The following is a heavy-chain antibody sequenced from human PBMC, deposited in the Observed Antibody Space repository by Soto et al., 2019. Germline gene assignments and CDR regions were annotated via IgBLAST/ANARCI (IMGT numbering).Heavy chain of an antibody. J-gene: IGHJ6*02. V-gene: IGHV3-21*01. CDR2: ISSSSSYI. CDR1: GFTFSSCA. Sequence: GGSLRLSCAASGFTFSSCAMGWVRQAPGKGLEWVSSISSSSSYIYYADSVKGRFTISRDNAKNSLYLQMNSLRAEDTAVYYCAREGFDILTGRPLYGMDVWGQGTTVTVSS. CDR3: AREGFDILTGRPLYGMDV. D-gene: IGHD3-9*01.